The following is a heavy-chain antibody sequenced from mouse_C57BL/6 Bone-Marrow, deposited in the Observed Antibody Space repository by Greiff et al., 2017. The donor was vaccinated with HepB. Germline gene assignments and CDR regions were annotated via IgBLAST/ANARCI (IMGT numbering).Heavy chain of an antibody. CDR1: GFSFTSYG. CDR3: AKKWGGNYFAY. J-gene: IGHJ3*01. CDR2: IWRGGST. Sequence: QVQLKESGPGLVQPSQSLSITCTVSGFSFTSYGVHWVRQSPGKGLEWLGVIWRGGSTDYNSAFMSRLSITKDNYKSQVFLNMNSLQADDTAIYYCAKKWGGNYFAYWGQGTLVTVSA. V-gene: IGHV2-5*01. D-gene: IGHD2-1*01.